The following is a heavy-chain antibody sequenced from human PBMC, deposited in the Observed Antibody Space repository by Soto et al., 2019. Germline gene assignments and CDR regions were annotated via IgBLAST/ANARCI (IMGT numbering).Heavy chain of an antibody. CDR3: ARPVNYYYYYMDL. CDR2: SHYSGIT. CDR1: GGSISSSTSY. Sequence: QLQLQESGPGLVKPSETLSLTCTVSGGSISSSTSYWGWIRQPPGKGLEWIGSSHYSGITSYSPSPKSRVTISADTSQNPFSLKLSSVPAADTAVYYCARPVNYYYYYMDLWGKGTMVTVSS. J-gene: IGHJ6*03. V-gene: IGHV4-39*01.